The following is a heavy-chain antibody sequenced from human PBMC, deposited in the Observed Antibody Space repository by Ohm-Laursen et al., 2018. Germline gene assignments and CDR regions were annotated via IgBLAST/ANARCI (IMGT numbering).Heavy chain of an antibody. J-gene: IGHJ3*02. D-gene: IGHD3-3*01. Sequence: SLRLSCAASGFTFSNAWMSWVRQAPGKGLEWVGFIRSKAYGGTTEYAASVKGRFTISRDDSKSIAYLQMNSLKTEDTAVYYCTRALLEWLSNDAFDIWGQGTMVTVSS. V-gene: IGHV3-49*04. CDR3: TRALLEWLSNDAFDI. CDR2: IRSKAYGGTT. CDR1: GFTFSNAW.